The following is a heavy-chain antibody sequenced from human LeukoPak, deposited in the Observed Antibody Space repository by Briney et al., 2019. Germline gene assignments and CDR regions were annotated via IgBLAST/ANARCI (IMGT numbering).Heavy chain of an antibody. V-gene: IGHV3-48*03. CDR2: ISSSGSTI. D-gene: IGHD3-22*01. CDR3: AKDFSVYYYDSRVFDY. CDR1: GFIFSNYE. Sequence: GGSLRLSCAASGFIFSNYEMNWVRQAPGMGLDWVSYISSSGSTIYYADSVKGRFTISRDNAKNSLYLQMNSLRAEDTAVYYCAKDFSVYYYDSRVFDYWGQGTLVTVSS. J-gene: IGHJ4*02.